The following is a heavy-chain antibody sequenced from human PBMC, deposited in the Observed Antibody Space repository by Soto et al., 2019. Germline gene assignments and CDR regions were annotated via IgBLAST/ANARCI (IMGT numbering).Heavy chain of an antibody. CDR3: AADQTRARAEYFHH. Sequence: SVKVSCKASGFTFTSSAVQWVRQARGQRLEWIGWIVVGSGNTNYAQKFQERVTITRDMSTSTAYMELSSLRSEDTAVYYCAADQTRARAEYFHHWGQGTLVTVSS. J-gene: IGHJ1*01. CDR1: GFTFTSSA. V-gene: IGHV1-58*01. CDR2: IVVGSGNT.